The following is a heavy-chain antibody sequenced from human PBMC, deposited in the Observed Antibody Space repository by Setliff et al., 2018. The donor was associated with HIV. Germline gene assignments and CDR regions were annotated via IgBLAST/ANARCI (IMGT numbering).Heavy chain of an antibody. CDR1: GFTFSNAW. CDR2: IKSKTDGGTT. Sequence: GESLKISCAASGFTFSNAWMSWVRQAPGKGLEWVGRIKSKTDGGTTDYAAPVKGRFTISRDDSKNTLCLQMNSLKTEDTAVYYCTTRGYCSGGSCYHLDAFDIWGQGTMVTVSS. CDR3: TTRGYCSGGSCYHLDAFDI. J-gene: IGHJ3*02. V-gene: IGHV3-15*01. D-gene: IGHD2-15*01.